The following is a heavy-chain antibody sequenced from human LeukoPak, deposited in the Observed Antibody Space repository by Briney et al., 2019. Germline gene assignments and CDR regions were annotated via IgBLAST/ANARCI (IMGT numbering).Heavy chain of an antibody. CDR1: GGSISSGGYS. Sequence: PSQTLSLTCAVSGGSISSGGYSWSWIRQPPGKGLEWIGYIYHSGSTYYNPSLKSRVTISVDRSKNQFSLKLSSVTAADTAVYYCAKDLSPLSLTHPIFDYWGQGTLVTVSS. V-gene: IGHV4-30-2*01. CDR3: AKDLSPLSLTHPIFDY. J-gene: IGHJ4*02. CDR2: IYHSGST. D-gene: IGHD3-16*02.